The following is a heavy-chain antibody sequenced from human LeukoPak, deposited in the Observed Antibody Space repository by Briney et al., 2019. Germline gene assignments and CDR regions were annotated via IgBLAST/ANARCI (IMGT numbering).Heavy chain of an antibody. V-gene: IGHV4-30-4*01. CDR3: ARDSSRDGYNPNYFDY. D-gene: IGHD5-24*01. CDR1: GGSISSGDYY. Sequence: SQTLSLTCTVSGGSISSGDYYWRWIRQPPGRGLEWIVYIYYSGSTYYNPSLKSRVTISVDTSKNQFSLKLSSVTAADTAVYYCARDSSRDGYNPNYFDYWGQGTLVTVSS. CDR2: IYYSGST. J-gene: IGHJ4*02.